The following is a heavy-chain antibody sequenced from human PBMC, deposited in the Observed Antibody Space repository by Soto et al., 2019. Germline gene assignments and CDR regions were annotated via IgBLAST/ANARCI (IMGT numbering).Heavy chain of an antibody. CDR3: ARDQHCSGGSCYSNAFDI. CDR1: GGSISSYY. Sequence: PSETLSLTCTVSGGSISSYYWSWIRQPPGKGLEWIGYIYYSGSTNYNPSLKSRVTISVDTSKNQFSLKLSSVTAADTAVYYCARDQHCSGGSCYSNAFDIWGQGTMVTVSS. V-gene: IGHV4-59*01. D-gene: IGHD2-15*01. J-gene: IGHJ3*02. CDR2: IYYSGST.